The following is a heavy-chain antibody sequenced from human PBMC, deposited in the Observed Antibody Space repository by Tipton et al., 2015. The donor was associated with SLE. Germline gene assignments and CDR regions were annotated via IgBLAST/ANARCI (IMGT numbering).Heavy chain of an antibody. CDR2: IYYSGST. D-gene: IGHD6-19*01. J-gene: IGHJ3*02. Sequence: TLSLTCTVSGGSISSGGYYWSWIRQHPGKGLEWIGYIYYSGSTYYNPSLKSRVTISVDTSKNQFSLKLSSVTAADTAVYYCARKVAGTSDAFDIWGQGTIVTVSS. V-gene: IGHV4-31*03. CDR3: ARKVAGTSDAFDI. CDR1: GGSISSGGYY.